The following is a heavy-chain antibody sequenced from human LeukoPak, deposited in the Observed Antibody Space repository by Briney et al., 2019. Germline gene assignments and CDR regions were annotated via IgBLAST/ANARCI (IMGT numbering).Heavy chain of an antibody. Sequence: GGSLRLSCVGSGFTFSSYSMNWVRQAPGKGLEWVAVISYDGSNKYYADSVKGRFTISRDHSKNTLYLQMNSLRAEDTAVYYCARDMKSRVVVPAAFDYWGQGTLVTVSS. CDR2: ISYDGSNK. CDR1: GFTFSSYS. D-gene: IGHD2-2*01. J-gene: IGHJ4*02. CDR3: ARDMKSRVVVPAAFDY. V-gene: IGHV3-30*19.